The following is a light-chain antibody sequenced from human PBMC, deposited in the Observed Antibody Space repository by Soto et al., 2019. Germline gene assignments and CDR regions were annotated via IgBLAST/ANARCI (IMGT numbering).Light chain of an antibody. J-gene: IGLJ3*02. CDR1: SSDVGGYNY. CDR2: EVN. Sequence: QSVLTQPASVSGSPGQSITISCTGTSSDVGGYNYASWFQQHPGKAPKLMIYEVNNRPSGVSNRFSGSKSGNTASLTISGLQAEDEADYYCISYTTTSTWVFGGGTQLTVL. V-gene: IGLV2-14*01. CDR3: ISYTTTSTWV.